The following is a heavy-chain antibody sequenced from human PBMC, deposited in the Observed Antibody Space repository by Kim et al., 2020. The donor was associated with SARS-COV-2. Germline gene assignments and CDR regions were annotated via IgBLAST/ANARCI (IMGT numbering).Heavy chain of an antibody. D-gene: IGHD2-15*01. CDR3: ARTYCSGGSCYPYYYYGMDV. V-gene: IGHV4-31*03. CDR1: GGSISSGGYY. Sequence: SETLSLTCTVSGGSISSGGYYWSWIRQHPGKGLEWIGYIYYSGSTYYNPSLKSRVTISVDTSKNQFSLKLSSVTAADTAVYYCARTYCSGGSCYPYYYYGMDVWGQGTTVTVSS. J-gene: IGHJ6*02. CDR2: IYYSGST.